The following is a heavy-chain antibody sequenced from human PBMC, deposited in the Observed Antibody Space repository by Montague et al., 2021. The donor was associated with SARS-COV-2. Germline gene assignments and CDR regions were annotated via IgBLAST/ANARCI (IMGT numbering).Heavy chain of an antibody. CDR1: GGSVSDYY. CDR3: ARGPRITMIVVVITDIWFDP. Sequence: SETLSLTCAVYGGSVSDYYWSWIRQPPGKGLEWIGEINHSGSTNYNPSLKSRVTTSVDTSKNQLSLRLTSVIAADTAVYYCARGPRITMIVVVITDIWFDPWGQGTLVTVSS. D-gene: IGHD3-22*01. J-gene: IGHJ5*02. CDR2: INHSGST. V-gene: IGHV4-34*01.